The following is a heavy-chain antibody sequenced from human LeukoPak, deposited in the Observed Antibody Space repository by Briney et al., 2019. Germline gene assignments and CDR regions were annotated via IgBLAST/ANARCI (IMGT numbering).Heavy chain of an antibody. CDR1: GYSISSGYY. J-gene: IGHJ4*02. V-gene: IGHV4-38-2*02. CDR3: AREAYGDYYFDY. Sequence: SETLSLTCTVSGYSISSGYYWGWIRQPPGKGLEWIGSIYHSGSTYYNPSLKSRVTISVDTSKNQFSLKLSSVTAADTAVYYCAREAYGDYYFDYWGQGTLVTVSS. CDR2: IYHSGST. D-gene: IGHD4-17*01.